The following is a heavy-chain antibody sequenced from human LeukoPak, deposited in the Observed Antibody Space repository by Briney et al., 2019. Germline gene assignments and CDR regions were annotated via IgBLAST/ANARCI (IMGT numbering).Heavy chain of an antibody. V-gene: IGHV3-64D*09. Sequence: GGSLRLSCSASGFTFSSYAMHWVRQAPGKGLEYASAISYSGVSTYYADSAKGRFTISRDNSKDTLYLQMSSLRPDDTAVYYCVKVNRQGGYYDGSGYYYGNWGQGTQVTVSS. J-gene: IGHJ4*02. D-gene: IGHD3-22*01. CDR1: GFTFSSYA. CDR2: ISYSGVST. CDR3: VKVNRQGGYYDGSGYYYGN.